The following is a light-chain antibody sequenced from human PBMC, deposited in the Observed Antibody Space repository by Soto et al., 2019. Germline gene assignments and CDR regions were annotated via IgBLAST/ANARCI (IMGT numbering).Light chain of an antibody. CDR1: SSDVGGYDY. Sequence: QSALTQPASVSGSPGQSITISCTGTSSDVGGYDYVSWYQQQPGKAPKLMIYEVSNRPSGISDRFSGSKSGQTASLTISGLQTEDEADYFCGSYRSSNTLVVFGGGTKLTVL. CDR3: GSYRSSNTLVV. J-gene: IGLJ3*02. V-gene: IGLV2-14*01. CDR2: EVS.